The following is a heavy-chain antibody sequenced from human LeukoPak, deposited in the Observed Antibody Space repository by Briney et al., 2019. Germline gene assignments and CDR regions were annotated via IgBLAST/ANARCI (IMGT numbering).Heavy chain of an antibody. CDR3: AREDCSSTSCYVAN. Sequence: GASVKVSCKASGYTFTSYDINWVRQATGQGLEWMGWMNPNSGNTGYAQKFQGRVTMTRNTSISTAYMELSSLRSDDTAVYYCAREDCSSTSCYVANWGQGTLVTVSS. J-gene: IGHJ4*02. CDR1: GYTFTSYD. V-gene: IGHV1-8*01. CDR2: MNPNSGNT. D-gene: IGHD2-2*01.